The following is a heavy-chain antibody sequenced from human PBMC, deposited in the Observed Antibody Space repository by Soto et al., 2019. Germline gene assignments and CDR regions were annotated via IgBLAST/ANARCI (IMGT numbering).Heavy chain of an antibody. Sequence: QVQLVQSGAEVKKPGSSVKVSCKASGGTFSSYAISWVRQAPGQGLEWMGGIIPIFGTANYAQKVQGRVTINAYESTSTAYMEMSSLRSEDTAVYYCARGICSGWYHAFDIWGQGTMVTVSS. D-gene: IGHD6-19*01. CDR3: ARGICSGWYHAFDI. CDR2: IIPIFGTA. CDR1: GGTFSSYA. J-gene: IGHJ3*02. V-gene: IGHV1-69*01.